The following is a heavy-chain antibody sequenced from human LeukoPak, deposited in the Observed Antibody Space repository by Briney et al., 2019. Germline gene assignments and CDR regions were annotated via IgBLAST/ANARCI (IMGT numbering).Heavy chain of an antibody. V-gene: IGHV3-30*18. CDR2: ISCDGSNK. Sequence: PGGSLRLSCAASGFTFSSYGMHWVRQAPGKGLEWVAVISCDGSNKYYADSVKGRFTISRDNSKNTLYLQMNSLRAEDTAVYYCAKDEYYDFWSGYYWGQGTLVTVSS. D-gene: IGHD3-3*01. CDR1: GFTFSSYG. J-gene: IGHJ4*02. CDR3: AKDEYYDFWSGYY.